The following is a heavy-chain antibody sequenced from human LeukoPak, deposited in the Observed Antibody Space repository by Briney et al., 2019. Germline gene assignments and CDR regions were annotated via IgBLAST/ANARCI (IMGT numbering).Heavy chain of an antibody. CDR2: IYHSGST. D-gene: IGHD3-3*01. V-gene: IGHV4-39*07. J-gene: IGHJ4*02. Sequence: SETLSLTCTVSGGSISTSAFYWGWIRQPPGKGLEWIGSIYHSGSTYYNPSLKSRVTISVDTSKNQFSLKLSSVTAADTAVYYCASLGYYDFWSGYYMFDYWGQGTLVTVSS. CDR3: ASLGYYDFWSGYYMFDY. CDR1: GGSISTSAFY.